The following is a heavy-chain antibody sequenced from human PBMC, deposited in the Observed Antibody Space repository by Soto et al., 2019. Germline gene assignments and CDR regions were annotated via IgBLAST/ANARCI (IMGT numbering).Heavy chain of an antibody. CDR2: IIPIFGTA. J-gene: IGHJ5*02. V-gene: IGHV1-69*13. CDR3: AREVIVVVPAAISPTKNNWFDP. Sequence: GASVKVSCKASGGTFSSYAISWVRQAPGQGLEWMGGIIPIFGTANYAQKFQGRVTITADESTSTAYMELSSLRSEDTAVYYCAREVIVVVPAAISPTKNNWFDPWGQGTLVTVSS. CDR1: GGTFSSYA. D-gene: IGHD2-2*02.